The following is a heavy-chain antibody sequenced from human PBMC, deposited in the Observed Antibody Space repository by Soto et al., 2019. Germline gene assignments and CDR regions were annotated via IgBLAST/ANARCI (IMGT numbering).Heavy chain of an antibody. CDR2: IYYSGST. J-gene: IGHJ6*02. D-gene: IGHD2-15*01. V-gene: IGHV4-59*01. CDR3: ARDRGDRICSGGSCYYYYGMDV. CDR1: GGSISSYY. Sequence: SETLSLTCTVSGGSISSYYWSWIRQPPGKGLEWIGYIYYSGSTNYNPSLKSRVTISVDTSKNQFSLKLSSVTAADTAVYYCARDRGDRICSGGSCYYYYGMDVWGQGTTVTVSS.